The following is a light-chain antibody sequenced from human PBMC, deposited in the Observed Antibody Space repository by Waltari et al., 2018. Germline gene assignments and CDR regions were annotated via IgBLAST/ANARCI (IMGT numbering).Light chain of an antibody. J-gene: IGLJ3*02. CDR3: YSTDSSGNHWV. V-gene: IGLV3-10*01. CDR2: EDR. Sequence: SYELTQPPSVSVSPGQTARITCSGDALPKKYAFWYQRKSGQAPVLVIYEDRKRPAGIPERFSGSSSGTMATLTISGAQVEDEADYYCYSTDSSGNHWVFGGGTKLTVL. CDR1: ALPKKY.